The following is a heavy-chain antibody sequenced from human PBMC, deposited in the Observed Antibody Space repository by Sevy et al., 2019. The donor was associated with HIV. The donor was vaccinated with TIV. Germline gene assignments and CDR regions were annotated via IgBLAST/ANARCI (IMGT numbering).Heavy chain of an antibody. J-gene: IGHJ5*02. CDR2: LDPGNGEI. CDR3: ATVGLGYYSGSSYYQGDWFDP. Sequence: ASVKGSCKVFGYSLSKLSMHWVRQAPGKGLEWMGSLDPGNGEITYAQTLQGRVTMTEDTSTDTAYMELSGLTSEDTATYYCATVGLGYYSGSSYYQGDWFDPWGQGTLVTVSS. D-gene: IGHD2-15*01. CDR1: GYSLSKLS. V-gene: IGHV1-24*01.